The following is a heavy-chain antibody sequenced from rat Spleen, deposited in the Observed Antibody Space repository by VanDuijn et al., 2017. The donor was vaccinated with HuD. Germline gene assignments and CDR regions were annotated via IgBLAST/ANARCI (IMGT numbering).Heavy chain of an antibody. CDR2: ISYEGSST. Sequence: EVQLVESGGGLVQPGRSLKLSCAASGFTFSDYAMAWVRQAPKKGLEWVASISYEGSSTYYGDSVKGRFTISRDNAKSTLYLQMNSLRSEDTAMYFCAREGLTTAFFDYWGQGVMVTVSS. CDR3: AREGLTTAFFDY. D-gene: IGHD1-8*01. V-gene: IGHV5-22*01. J-gene: IGHJ2*01. CDR1: GFTFSDYA.